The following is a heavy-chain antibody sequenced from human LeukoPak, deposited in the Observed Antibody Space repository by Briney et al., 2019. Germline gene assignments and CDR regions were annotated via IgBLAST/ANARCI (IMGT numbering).Heavy chain of an antibody. CDR2: ISYDGSNK. V-gene: IGHV3-30*14. Sequence: PGRSLRLSCAASGFTFSSYAMHWVRQAPGKGLEWVAVISYDGSNKYYADSVKGRFTISRDNSKNTLYLQMGSLRAEDMAVYYCARIYSYGLDYWGQGTLVTVSS. J-gene: IGHJ4*02. CDR3: ARIYSYGLDY. CDR1: GFTFSSYA. D-gene: IGHD5-18*01.